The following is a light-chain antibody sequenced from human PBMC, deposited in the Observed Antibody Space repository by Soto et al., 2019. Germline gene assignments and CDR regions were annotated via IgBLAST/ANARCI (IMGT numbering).Light chain of an antibody. V-gene: IGKV3-20*01. CDR3: QQYGNSPQT. CDR2: GVS. CDR1: QSVSNNY. Sequence: EIVMTHSPATLSVSPCEGAALSWSASQSVSNNYLAWYQQKPGQAPRLLIYGVSSRASGSPDRFSGSGSGTDFTLTIGRLEPEDFAVYYCQQYGNSPQTFGQGTKVDNK. J-gene: IGKJ1*01.